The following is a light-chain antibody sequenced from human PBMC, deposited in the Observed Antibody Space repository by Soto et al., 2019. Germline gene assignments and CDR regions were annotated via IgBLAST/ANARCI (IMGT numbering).Light chain of an antibody. CDR2: SNN. V-gene: IGLV1-44*01. Sequence: QSVLTQPPSASGTPGQRVTISCSGSSSNIGSNTVNWYQQLPGTAPKLLIYSNNQRLLGVPDRFSGSKSGTSASLAIIGLQSEDEADYYCAAWDDSLNGYVFGTGTKVTVL. J-gene: IGLJ1*01. CDR1: SSNIGSNT. CDR3: AAWDDSLNGYV.